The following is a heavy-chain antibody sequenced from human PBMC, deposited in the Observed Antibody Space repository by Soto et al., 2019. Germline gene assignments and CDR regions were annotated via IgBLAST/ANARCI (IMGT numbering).Heavy chain of an antibody. Sequence: QIHLVQSGGEVKKPGASVKVSCKPSGYTFTTYGISWVRPAPGHGLEWMGWITPFTDNPNYAPNLQGRVTMTPDTTTNTAYLELRSLTSDDTAVYYCARTDKGDYVPPLDNWGQGTLVTVSS. D-gene: IGHD4-17*01. J-gene: IGHJ4*02. CDR3: ARTDKGDYVPPLDN. CDR1: GYTFTTYG. V-gene: IGHV1-18*01. CDR2: ITPFTDNP.